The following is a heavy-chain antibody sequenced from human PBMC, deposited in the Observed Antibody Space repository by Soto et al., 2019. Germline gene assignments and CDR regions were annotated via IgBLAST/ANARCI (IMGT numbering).Heavy chain of an antibody. CDR3: AREWLPEYYFDY. V-gene: IGHV1-69*13. D-gene: IGHD3-22*01. CDR1: GGTFSSYA. Sequence: SVKVSCKASGGTFSSYAISWVRQAPGQGLEWMGGIIPIFGTANYAQKFQGRVTITADESTSTAYMELSSLRSEDTAVYYCAREWLPEYYFDYWGQGTLVTVSS. J-gene: IGHJ4*02. CDR2: IIPIFGTA.